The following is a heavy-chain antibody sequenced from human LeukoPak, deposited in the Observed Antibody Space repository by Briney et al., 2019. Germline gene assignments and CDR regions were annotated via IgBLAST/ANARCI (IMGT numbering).Heavy chain of an antibody. Sequence: SVKVSCKASGGTFSSYAISWVRQAPGQGLEWMGGIIPIFGTANYAQKFQGRVTITTDESTSTAYMELSSLRSEDTVVYYCARESGYDYSHYYYMDVWGKGTTVTVS. D-gene: IGHD6-25*01. V-gene: IGHV1-69*05. CDR2: IIPIFGTA. J-gene: IGHJ6*03. CDR3: ARESGYDYSHYYYMDV. CDR1: GGTFSSYA.